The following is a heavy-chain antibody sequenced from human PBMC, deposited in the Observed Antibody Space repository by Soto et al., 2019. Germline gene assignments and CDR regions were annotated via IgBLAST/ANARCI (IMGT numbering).Heavy chain of an antibody. Sequence: QVQLEQSGAEVTKPGSSVKVSCKASGGTFSSYVISWVRQAPGQGLEWMGGIIPTIGTTKYAQDFQGRVTITADKSTSTAYMELSSLRSDDTAVYYCASHRSQVVHRVLPPYYYYGLDVWGQGTTVTVSS. CDR2: IIPTIGTT. CDR3: ASHRSQVVHRVLPPYYYYGLDV. J-gene: IGHJ6*02. CDR1: GGTFSSYV. V-gene: IGHV1-69*06. D-gene: IGHD6-6*01.